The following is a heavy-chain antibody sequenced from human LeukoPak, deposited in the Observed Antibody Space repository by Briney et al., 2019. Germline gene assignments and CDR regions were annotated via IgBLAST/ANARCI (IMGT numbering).Heavy chain of an antibody. CDR3: TTFDYAAFLI. Sequence: PGGSLRLSCAASGFTFSSYGMHWVRQAPGKGLEWVAVIWYDGSNKYYADSVKGRFTISRDNSKNALYLQMNSLRAEDTAVYYCTTFDYAAFLIWGQGTMVTVSS. CDR1: GFTFSSYG. V-gene: IGHV3-33*01. CDR2: IWYDGSNK. J-gene: IGHJ3*02. D-gene: IGHD4/OR15-4a*01.